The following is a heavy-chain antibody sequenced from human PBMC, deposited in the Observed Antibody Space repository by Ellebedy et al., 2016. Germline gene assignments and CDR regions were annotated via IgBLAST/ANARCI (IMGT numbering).Heavy chain of an antibody. CDR2: INHSGST. D-gene: IGHD4-17*01. V-gene: IGHV4-39*07. CDR1: GGSISSSSSY. Sequence: SETLSLTXTVSGGSISSSSSYWGWIRQPPGKGLEWIGEINHSGSTNYNPSLKSRVTISVDTSKNQFSLKLSSVTAADTAVYYCARGWNGDYVPNWFDPWGQGTLVTVSS. CDR3: ARGWNGDYVPNWFDP. J-gene: IGHJ5*02.